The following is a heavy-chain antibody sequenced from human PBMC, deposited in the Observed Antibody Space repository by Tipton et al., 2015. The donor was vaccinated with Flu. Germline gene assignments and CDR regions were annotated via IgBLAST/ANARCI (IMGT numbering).Heavy chain of an antibody. Sequence: GLVKPSETLSLTCSVSGDSMSSYYWSWVRQSPGKGLEWIGYSSDTGSLNYNPSFESRVTISVDTSKNHFSLKMTSLTTADTAVYFCARVHRLGRPLWGVFDYWGQGLLVTVSS. CDR2: SSDTGSL. J-gene: IGHJ4*02. CDR1: GDSMSSYY. D-gene: IGHD3-16*01. V-gene: IGHV4-59*01. CDR3: ARVHRLGRPLWGVFDY.